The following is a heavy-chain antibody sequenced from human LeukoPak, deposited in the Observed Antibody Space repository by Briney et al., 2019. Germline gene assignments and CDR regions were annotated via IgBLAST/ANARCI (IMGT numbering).Heavy chain of an antibody. CDR2: ISPNNGGT. J-gene: IGHJ4*02. V-gene: IGHV1-2*02. Sequence: EASVKVSCKTSGYTFTDYYMHWVRQAPGQGLEWMGWISPNNGGTNYAQKFQGRVTMTRDMSTSTVYMELSSLRSEDTAVYYCARSVDTAMVILNWGQGTLVTVSS. CDR3: ARSVDTAMVILN. CDR1: GYTFTDYY. D-gene: IGHD5-18*01.